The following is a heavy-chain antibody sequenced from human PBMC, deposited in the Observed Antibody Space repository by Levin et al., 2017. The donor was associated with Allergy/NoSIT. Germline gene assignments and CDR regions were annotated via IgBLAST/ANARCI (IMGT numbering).Heavy chain of an antibody. Sequence: ASVKVSCKASGYTFTSYGISWVRQAPGQGLEWMGWVSAYSGDRNYAQKLQGRVTMTTDTSTSTAYMELRRLTSDDTAVYYCARDEKTRLAAAGSWFDPWGQGTLVTVSS. CDR3: ARDEKTRLAAAGSWFDP. D-gene: IGHD6-13*01. CDR1: GYTFTSYG. V-gene: IGHV1-18*01. J-gene: IGHJ5*02. CDR2: VSAYSGDR.